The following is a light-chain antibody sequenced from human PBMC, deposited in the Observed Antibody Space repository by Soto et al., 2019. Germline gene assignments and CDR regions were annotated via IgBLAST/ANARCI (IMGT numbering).Light chain of an antibody. CDR1: SSDVGSYNL. V-gene: IGLV2-23*02. Sequence: QSALTQPASVSGSPGQSITISCTGTSSDVGSYNLVSWYQQHPGKAPKLIIYEVSKWPSGVSNRFSGSKSGSTASLTISGLQAEDEADYYCCSYAGSSTFRLFGGGTKLTVL. CDR2: EVS. J-gene: IGLJ3*02. CDR3: CSYAGSSTFRL.